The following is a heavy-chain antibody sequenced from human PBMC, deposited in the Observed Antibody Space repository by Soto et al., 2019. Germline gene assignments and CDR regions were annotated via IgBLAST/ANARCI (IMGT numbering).Heavy chain of an antibody. CDR2: IIPIFGTA. V-gene: IGHV1-69*13. D-gene: IGHD2-15*01. Sequence: SVKVSCKASGGTFSSYDISWVRQAPGQGLEWMGGIIPIFGTANYAQNFQFRVTIPGDEPTSTAYRELSSLRSEDTAVYYCARDFFVVAANPNYYGRDVGGQGTTVTVSS. CDR3: ARDFFVVAANPNYYGRDV. J-gene: IGHJ6*02. CDR1: GGTFSSYD.